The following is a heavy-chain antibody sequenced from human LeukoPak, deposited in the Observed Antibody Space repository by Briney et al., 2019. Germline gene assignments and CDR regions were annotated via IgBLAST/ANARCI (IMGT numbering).Heavy chain of an antibody. D-gene: IGHD2-15*01. Sequence: GASLKISCKGSGYSFTSYWIGWVRQMPGKGLEWMGIIYPGDSDTRYSPSFQGQVTISADKSISTAHLQWSSLKASDTAMYYCARRYCSGGSCYYDGAFDYWGQGTLVTVSS. CDR3: ARRYCSGGSCYYDGAFDY. V-gene: IGHV5-51*01. J-gene: IGHJ4*02. CDR1: GYSFTSYW. CDR2: IYPGDSDT.